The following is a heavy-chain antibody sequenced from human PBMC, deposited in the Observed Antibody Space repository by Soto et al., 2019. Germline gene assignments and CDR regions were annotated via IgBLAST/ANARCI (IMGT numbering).Heavy chain of an antibody. CDR3: AAEPAGGGGAFDI. D-gene: IGHD3-16*01. J-gene: IGHJ3*02. CDR2: IVVGSGNT. CDR1: GFTFTSSA. Sequence: ASVEVSCKASGFTFTSSAVQWVRQARGQRLEWIGWIVVGSGNTNYAQKFQERVTITRDMSTSTAYMELSSLRSEDTAVYYCAAEPAGGGGAFDIWGQGTMVTVSS. V-gene: IGHV1-58*01.